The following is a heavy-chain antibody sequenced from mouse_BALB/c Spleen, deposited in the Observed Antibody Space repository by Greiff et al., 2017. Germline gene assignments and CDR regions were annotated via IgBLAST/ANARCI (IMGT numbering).Heavy chain of an antibody. Sequence: DLVKPGASVKLSCKASGYTFTSYWINWIKQRPGQGLEWIGRIAPGSGSTHYNEMFKGKATLTVDTSSSTAYIQLSSLSSEDSAVYFCYGNYEAMDYWGQGTSVTVSA. V-gene: IGHV1S41*01. CDR3: YGNYEAMDY. CDR1: GYTFTSYW. D-gene: IGHD2-1*01. J-gene: IGHJ4*01. CDR2: IAPGSGST.